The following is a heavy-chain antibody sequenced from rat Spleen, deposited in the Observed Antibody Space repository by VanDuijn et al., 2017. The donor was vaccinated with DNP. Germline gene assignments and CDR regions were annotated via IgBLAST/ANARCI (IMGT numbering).Heavy chain of an antibody. CDR3: TRQYYYNSDWFAY. CDR1: GFDFNNYY. D-gene: IGHD1-1*01. Sequence: EVLLVESGGGLVQPGGSLKVSCAASGFDFNNYYMAWVRQAPKKGLEWVATIGISDNRLYYSDSVRGRFTISRDNAKSSLYLQMNSLRSEDTATYYCTRQYYYNSDWFAYWGQGTLVTVSS. J-gene: IGHJ3*01. V-gene: IGHV5-25*01. CDR2: IGISDNRL.